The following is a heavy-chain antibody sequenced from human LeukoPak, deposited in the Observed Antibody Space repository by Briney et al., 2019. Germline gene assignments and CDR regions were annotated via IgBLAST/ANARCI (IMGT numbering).Heavy chain of an antibody. D-gene: IGHD3-16*01. J-gene: IGHJ5*02. CDR3: ARASFWESPINWFAP. Sequence: ASVKVSCKASGYTFTGYYMHWVRQAPGQGLEWMGWINPHSGGTNYAQKFQGRVTMTRDTSIGTAYMELSRPTSDDTAVYYCARASFWESPINWFAPWGQGTLVTVSS. V-gene: IGHV1-2*02. CDR2: INPHSGGT. CDR1: GYTFTGYY.